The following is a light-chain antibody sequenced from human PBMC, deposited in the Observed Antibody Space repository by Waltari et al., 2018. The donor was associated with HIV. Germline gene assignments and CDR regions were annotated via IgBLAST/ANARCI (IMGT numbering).Light chain of an antibody. CDR3: QQSYSLPRT. J-gene: IGKJ1*01. CDR1: HSINIY. Sequence: DIQMTQSPSSLSVSVVDRVTLTCRASHSINIYLNWYQSKPGKAPNLLVSAASSLQSGVPSRFSASGSGTDFTLTISCLQPEDFPTYYCQQSYSLPRTFGQGTKVEI. V-gene: IGKV1-39*01. CDR2: AAS.